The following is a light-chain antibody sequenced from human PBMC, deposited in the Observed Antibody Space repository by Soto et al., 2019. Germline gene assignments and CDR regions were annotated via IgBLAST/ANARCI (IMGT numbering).Light chain of an antibody. CDR1: QSIATSQ. J-gene: IGKJ1*01. CDR2: GAS. V-gene: IGKV3-20*01. CDR3: QQFAASPRT. Sequence: EIVLTQSPGTLSLSPGERATLFCRASQSIATSQLAWYQQKPGQAPRLLIGASTRATGIPDRFSDSGSGTDFTLTISRLEHEDFEVYSCQQFAASPRTLGQGTKVDIK.